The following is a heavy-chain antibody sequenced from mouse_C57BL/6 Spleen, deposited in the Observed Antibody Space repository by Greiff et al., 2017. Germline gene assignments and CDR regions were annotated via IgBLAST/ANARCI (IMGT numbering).Heavy chain of an antibody. CDR2: ISYDGSN. V-gene: IGHV3-6*01. J-gene: IGHJ3*01. Sequence: EVKLMESGPGLVKPSQSLSLTCSVTGYSITSGYYWNWIRQFPGNKLEWMGYISYDGSNNYNPSLKNRISITRDTSKNQFFLKLNSVTTEDTATYYCAREAYYSNGAYWGQGTLVTVSA. D-gene: IGHD2-5*01. CDR3: AREAYYSNGAY. CDR1: GYSITSGYY.